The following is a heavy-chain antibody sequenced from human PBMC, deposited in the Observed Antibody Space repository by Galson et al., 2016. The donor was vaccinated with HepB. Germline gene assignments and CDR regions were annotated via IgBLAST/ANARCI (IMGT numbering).Heavy chain of an antibody. CDR2: IYPGDSDT. V-gene: IGHV5-51*01. CDR1: GYSFSSHW. J-gene: IGHJ3*02. Sequence: QSGAEVKKPGESLRLSCKGSGYSFSSHWIGWVRQTPGKGLAWMGIIYPGDSDTRYSPSFRGQVTISVDKSISTAYLQWPSLKASDTAMFYCARQKRWIELDAFEIWGQGTMVTVSS. D-gene: IGHD5-24*01. CDR3: ARQKRWIELDAFEI.